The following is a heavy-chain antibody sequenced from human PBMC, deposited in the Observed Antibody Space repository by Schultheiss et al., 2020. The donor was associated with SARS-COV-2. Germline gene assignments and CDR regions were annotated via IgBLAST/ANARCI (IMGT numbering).Heavy chain of an antibody. J-gene: IGHJ4*02. D-gene: IGHD4-23*01. CDR3: ARAVVTPDY. CDR2: INHSGST. Sequence: GSLRLSCTVSGGSISSYYWSWIRQPPGKGLEWIGEINHSGSTKYNPSLKSRVTISVDTSKNQFSLKLSSVTAAETAVYYCARAVVTPDYWGQGTLVTVSS. CDR1: GGSISSYY. V-gene: IGHV4-34*01.